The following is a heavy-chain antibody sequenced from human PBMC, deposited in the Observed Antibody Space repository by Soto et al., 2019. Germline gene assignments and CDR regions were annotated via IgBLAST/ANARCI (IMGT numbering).Heavy chain of an antibody. Sequence: PGWSLRLSCADSGFTFSSYTMNLVRQAPGRGLEWVSSISATGSDMSYADSVKGRFTISRDNTKNSLFLQLNNLRVEDAAVYFCARGHDVVRVPLAIRVAYFEYWGKGAVVTVS. J-gene: IGHJ4*02. CDR1: GFTFSSYT. D-gene: IGHD2-8*01. CDR3: ARGHDVVRVPLAIRVAYFEY. V-gene: IGHV3-21*01. CDR2: ISATGSDM.